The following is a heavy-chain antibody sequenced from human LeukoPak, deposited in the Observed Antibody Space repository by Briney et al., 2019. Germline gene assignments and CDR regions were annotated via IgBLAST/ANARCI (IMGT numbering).Heavy chain of an antibody. CDR3: ARGPCPRDSSGYYDEYYFDY. Sequence: GGSLRLSCAASGFTFSSYEMNWVRQAPGKGLEWVSYISSSGSTIYYADSVKGRFTISRDNAKNSLYLQMNSLRAEDTAVYYCARGPCPRDSSGYYDEYYFDYWGQGTLVTVSS. CDR2: ISSSGSTI. J-gene: IGHJ4*02. V-gene: IGHV3-48*03. D-gene: IGHD3-22*01. CDR1: GFTFSSYE.